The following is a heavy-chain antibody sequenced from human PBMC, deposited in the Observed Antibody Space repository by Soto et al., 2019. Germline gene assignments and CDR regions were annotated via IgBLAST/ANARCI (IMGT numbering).Heavy chain of an antibody. CDR3: TPTWELLLYFDN. J-gene: IGHJ4*02. CDR2: IKSKRDGGTT. CDR1: GFIFSNAW. V-gene: IGHV3-15*01. D-gene: IGHD2-15*01. Sequence: EVRLVESGGGLVKPGGSLRLSCAASGFIFSNAWMTWVRQAPGKGLEWVGRIKSKRDGGTTDYAAPVKGRFTISRDDSKNTLYLQMNSLKIEDTAVYYCTPTWELLLYFDNWGQGTLVTVSS.